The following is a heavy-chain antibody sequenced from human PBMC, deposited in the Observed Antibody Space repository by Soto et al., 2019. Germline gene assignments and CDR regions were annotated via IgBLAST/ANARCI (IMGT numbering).Heavy chain of an antibody. CDR1: GGTFSNYG. CDR2: IIPDFGTA. CDR3: ARGFHYGDNNDCSYGMDV. J-gene: IGHJ6*02. D-gene: IGHD4-17*01. V-gene: IGHV1-69*01. Sequence: QVQLVQSGTEVKKPGSSVKVSCKTSGGTFSNYGINWVRQAPGQGLEWMGGIIPDFGTANYAQRFHGRVTMTADEATSTVDMAVITLRSEDTAVHSCARGFHYGDNNDCSYGMDVWGQGTTVTVSS.